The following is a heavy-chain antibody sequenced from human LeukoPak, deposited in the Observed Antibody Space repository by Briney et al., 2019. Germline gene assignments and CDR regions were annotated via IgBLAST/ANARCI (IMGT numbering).Heavy chain of an antibody. CDR3: ATWNYYYDSSGPMDY. CDR1: GGTFSSYA. Sequence: ASVKVSCKASGGTFSSYAISWVRQAPGQGLEWMGWINTNTGNPTYAQGFTGRFVFSLDTSVSTAYLQISSLKAEDTAVYYCATWNYYYDSSGPMDYWGQGTLVTVSS. V-gene: IGHV7-4-1*02. CDR2: INTNTGNP. J-gene: IGHJ4*02. D-gene: IGHD3-22*01.